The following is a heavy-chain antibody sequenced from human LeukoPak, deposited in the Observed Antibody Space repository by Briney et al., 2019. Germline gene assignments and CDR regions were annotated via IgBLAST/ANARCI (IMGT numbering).Heavy chain of an antibody. D-gene: IGHD6-6*01. V-gene: IGHV4-59*11. CDR2: IYYSGST. CDR3: ASSGYSSSSLTDY. Sequence: PSETLSLTCTVSGGSISSHYRSWIRQPPGKGLEWIGYIYYSGSTNYNPSLKSRVTIPVDTSKNQFSLKLSSVTAADTAVYYCASSGYSSSSLTDYWGQGTLVTVSS. J-gene: IGHJ4*02. CDR1: GGSISSHY.